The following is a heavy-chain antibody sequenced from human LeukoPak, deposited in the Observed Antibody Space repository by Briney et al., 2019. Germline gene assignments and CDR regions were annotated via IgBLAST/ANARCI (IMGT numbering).Heavy chain of an antibody. J-gene: IGHJ4*02. CDR1: GGTFSSYA. CDR2: IIPIFGTA. Sequence: SVKVSCKASGGTFSSYAISWVRQAPGQGLEWMGGIIPIFGTANYAQKFQGRVTITADDSTSTAYMELSSLRSEDTAVYYCATEIHRGSGIAAVWGQGTLVTVSS. V-gene: IGHV1-69*13. CDR3: ATEIHRGSGIAAV. D-gene: IGHD6-13*01.